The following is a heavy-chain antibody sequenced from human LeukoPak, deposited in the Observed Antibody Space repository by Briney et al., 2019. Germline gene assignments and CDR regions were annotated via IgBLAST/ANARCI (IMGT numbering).Heavy chain of an antibody. Sequence: GGSLRLSCAASGFTFSSYAMHWVRQAPGKGLEYVSAISSNGGSTYYANSMKGRFTISRDNSKNTLYLQMGSLRAEDMAVYYCARGKLRAFDIWGQGTMVTVSS. CDR1: GFTFSSYA. J-gene: IGHJ3*02. D-gene: IGHD4-23*01. CDR3: ARGKLRAFDI. V-gene: IGHV3-64*01. CDR2: ISSNGGST.